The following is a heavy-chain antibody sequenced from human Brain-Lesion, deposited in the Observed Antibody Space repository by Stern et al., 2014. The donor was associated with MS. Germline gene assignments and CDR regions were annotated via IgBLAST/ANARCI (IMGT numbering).Heavy chain of an antibody. J-gene: IGHJ5*02. CDR3: AGEEDIRYCSGGSCTGNWFDP. CDR2: LYYSGKP. Sequence: QVQLVESGPGLVKPSETLSLTCTVAGGSVSSTSYAWAWIRQPPGKGLGWIGTLYYSGKPYYRPSLKRRLTISLDPPQNPFSLQLRSVTAADTAVYYCAGEEDIRYCSGGSCTGNWFDPWGQGTLVTVSS. V-gene: IGHV4-39*01. D-gene: IGHD2-15*01. CDR1: GGSVSSTSYA.